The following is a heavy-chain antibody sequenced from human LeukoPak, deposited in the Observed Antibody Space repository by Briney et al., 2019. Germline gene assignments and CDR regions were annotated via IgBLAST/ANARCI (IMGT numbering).Heavy chain of an antibody. CDR1: GFTFSSYG. CDR2: ISGSGTST. V-gene: IGHV3-23*01. J-gene: IGHJ6*03. D-gene: IGHD1-20*01. Sequence: PGGTLGLSCAASGFTFSSYGMNWVRQAPGKGLEWVSTISGSGTSTYYADSVKGRFTISRDNSKNTLYLQMNSLRAEDTAVYYCAKVGKAARIIGTTSRYYYYYMDVWGKGTTVTISS. CDR3: AKVGKAARIIGTTSRYYYYYMDV.